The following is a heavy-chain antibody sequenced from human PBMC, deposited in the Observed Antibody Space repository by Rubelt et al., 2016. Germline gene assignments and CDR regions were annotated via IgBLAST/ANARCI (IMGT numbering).Heavy chain of an antibody. CDR3: ARGRFLEWLPPDY. J-gene: IGHJ4*02. CDR1: GGSISSSSYY. V-gene: IGHV4-39*01. D-gene: IGHD3-3*01. Sequence: QLQLQESGPGLVKLSETLSLTCTVSGGSISSSSYYWGWIRQPPGKGLEWIGSIYYSGSTYYNPSLKSRVTISVDTSKNQLSLRLGSVTAADTAVYYCARGRFLEWLPPDYWGQGTLVTVSS. CDR2: IYYSGST.